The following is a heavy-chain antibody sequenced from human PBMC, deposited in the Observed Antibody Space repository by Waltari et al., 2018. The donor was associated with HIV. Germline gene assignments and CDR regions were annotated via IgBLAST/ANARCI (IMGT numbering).Heavy chain of an antibody. V-gene: IGHV1-2*02. J-gene: IGHJ4*02. CDR1: GYTFTGYA. CDR3: ATPSYDSSGYYSAGSEFDY. D-gene: IGHD3-22*01. CDR2: INPNSGGT. Sequence: QVQLVQSGAGVQRPGASVKGSCKDPGYTFTGYAIHWVGEAPGQGLEWMGWINPNSGGTNYAQNFQGRVTMTRDTSISTAYMELSRLRSDDTAVYYCATPSYDSSGYYSAGSEFDYWGQGTLVTVSS.